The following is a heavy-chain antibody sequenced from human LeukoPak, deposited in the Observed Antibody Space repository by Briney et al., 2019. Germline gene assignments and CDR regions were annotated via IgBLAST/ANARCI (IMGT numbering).Heavy chain of an antibody. CDR3: ARDSGPNIDY. J-gene: IGHJ4*02. CDR1: GGSISSGSYY. D-gene: IGHD3-10*01. Sequence: SQTLSLTCTVSGGSISSGSYYWSWIRQPAGKGLEWIGRIYTSGSTKYNPSLKSRVTISVDTSNNQFSLRLSSVTAADTAIYYCARDSGPNIDYWGQGTLVTVSS. CDR2: IYTSGST. V-gene: IGHV4-61*02.